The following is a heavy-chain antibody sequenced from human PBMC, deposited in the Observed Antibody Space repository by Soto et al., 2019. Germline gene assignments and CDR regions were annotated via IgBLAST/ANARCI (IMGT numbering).Heavy chain of an antibody. J-gene: IGHJ4*02. CDR3: AKEIAVAVATPPEY. Sequence: EVQLLQSGGGLVQPGGSLRLSCTASGFIYSIYAMAWVRQAPGKGLEWVSAISGSGGETYYADSVKGRFTISRDNSKNTVYLQMTNLRAEDTAGYYCAKEIAVAVATPPEYWGQGTLVTVSS. CDR2: ISGSGGET. CDR1: GFIYSIYA. D-gene: IGHD5-12*01. V-gene: IGHV3-23*01.